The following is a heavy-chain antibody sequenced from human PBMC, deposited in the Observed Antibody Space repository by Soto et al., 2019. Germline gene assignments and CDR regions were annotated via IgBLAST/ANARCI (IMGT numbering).Heavy chain of an antibody. J-gene: IGHJ6*02. Sequence: EVQLLESGGGLVQPGGSLRLSCAASGFTFSSYAMSWVRQAPGKGLEWVSGISGSGGSTYYANSVKGRFTISRDNSKNTLYLQMSRLRAEETAVYYRAKGAGATVIKDGIDVWGQGTTVTVSS. CDR3: AKGAGATVIKDGIDV. V-gene: IGHV3-23*01. CDR2: ISGSGGST. CDR1: GFTFSSYA. D-gene: IGHD1-1*01.